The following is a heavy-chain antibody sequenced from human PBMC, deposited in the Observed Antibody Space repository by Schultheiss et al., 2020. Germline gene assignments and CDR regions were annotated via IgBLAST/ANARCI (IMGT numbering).Heavy chain of an antibody. V-gene: IGHV4-61*08. J-gene: IGHJ4*02. CDR1: GGSISSGGYY. Sequence: SETLSLTCTVSGGSISSGGYYWSWIRQPPGKGLEWIGHIYYSGSTNYNPSLKSRVTISVDTSKNQFSLKLSSVTAADTAVYYCSRAVTTDFDYWGQGTLVTVSS. CDR2: IYYSGST. CDR3: SRAVTTDFDY. D-gene: IGHD4-17*01.